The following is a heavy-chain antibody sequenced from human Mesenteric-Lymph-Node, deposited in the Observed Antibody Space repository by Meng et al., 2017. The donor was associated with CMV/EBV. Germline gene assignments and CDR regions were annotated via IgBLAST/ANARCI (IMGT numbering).Heavy chain of an antibody. CDR1: GFTFDDYA. Sequence: GGSLRLSCAASGFTFDDYAMHWVRHAPGKGLEWVSGISWNSGSIGYADSVRGRFTIFRDNAKNSLYLQMNSLRAEDTALYYCAKVMGSYYGDYYGMDVWGQGTTVTVSS. J-gene: IGHJ6*02. V-gene: IGHV3-9*01. CDR3: AKVMGSYYGDYYGMDV. D-gene: IGHD1-26*01. CDR2: ISWNSGSI.